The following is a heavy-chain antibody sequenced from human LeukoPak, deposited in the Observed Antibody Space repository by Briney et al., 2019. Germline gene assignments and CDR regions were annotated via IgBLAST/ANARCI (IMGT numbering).Heavy chain of an antibody. CDR3: AREVGTDRNYYFDY. CDR1: GYTFTDYY. Sequence: ASVKVSCRASGYTFTDYYMHWVREAPGQGLEWMGRINPNSGGTNYAQKFQGRVTMTRDTSISTAYMELSRLTYDDTAVYYCAREVGTDRNYYFDYWGQGTLVTVSS. D-gene: IGHD4-23*01. CDR2: INPNSGGT. J-gene: IGHJ4*02. V-gene: IGHV1-2*06.